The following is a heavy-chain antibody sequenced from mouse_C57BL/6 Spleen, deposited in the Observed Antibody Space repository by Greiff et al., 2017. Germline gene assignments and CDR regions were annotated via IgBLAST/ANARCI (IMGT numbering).Heavy chain of an antibody. D-gene: IGHD1-2*01. J-gene: IGHJ2*01. V-gene: IGHV1-59*01. CDR3: ASTAGY. CDR1: GFNIKDYY. CDR2: IDPSDSYT. Sequence: QVQLQQSGAELVRPGASVKLSCTASGFNIKDYYMHWVKQRPGQGLEWIGVIDPSDSYTNYNQKFKGKATLTVDTSSSTAYMQLSSLTSEDSAVYYCASTAGYWGQGTTLTVSS.